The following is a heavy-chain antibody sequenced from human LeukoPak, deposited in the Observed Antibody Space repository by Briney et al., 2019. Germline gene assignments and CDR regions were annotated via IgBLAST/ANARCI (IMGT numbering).Heavy chain of an antibody. J-gene: IGHJ5*02. V-gene: IGHV3-74*01. CDR1: GFTFSSYW. Sequence: GGSLRLSCAASGFTFSSYWMHWVRQAPGKGLMWVSRINSDGSITSYADSVKGRFTISRDNAKNTLYVQMNSLRAEDTAVYYCARARYSSSPFDPWGQGTLVTVSS. CDR2: INSDGSIT. CDR3: ARARYSSSPFDP. D-gene: IGHD6-13*01.